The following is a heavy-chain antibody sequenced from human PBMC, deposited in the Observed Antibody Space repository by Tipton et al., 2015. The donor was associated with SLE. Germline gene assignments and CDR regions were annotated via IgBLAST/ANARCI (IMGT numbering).Heavy chain of an antibody. D-gene: IGHD1-26*01. J-gene: IGHJ4*02. V-gene: IGHV4-59*01. CDR2: IYDSGST. Sequence: LRLSCNVSGGSFSGYYWNWIRQPPGKGLEWIGYIYDSGSTNFNPSLKSRVIISEDTSKNQLSLKLRSVTAADSAIYYCARDRLGGPFDYWGRGTLVTVSS. CDR1: GGSFSGYY. CDR3: ARDRLGGPFDY.